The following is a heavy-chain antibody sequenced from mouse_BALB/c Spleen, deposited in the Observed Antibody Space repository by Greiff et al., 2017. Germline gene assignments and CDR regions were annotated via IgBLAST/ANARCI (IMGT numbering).Heavy chain of an antibody. CDR3: ARGDRYAMDY. CDR1: GFTFSSYT. J-gene: IGHJ4*01. D-gene: IGHD2-14*01. CDR2: ISNGGGST. V-gene: IGHV5-12-2*01. Sequence: EVQVVESGGGLVQPGGSLKLSCAASGFTFSSYTMSWVRQTPEKRLEWVAYISNGGGSTYYPDTVKGRFTISRDNAKNTLYLQMSSLKSEDTAMYYCARGDRYAMDYWGQGTSVTVSS.